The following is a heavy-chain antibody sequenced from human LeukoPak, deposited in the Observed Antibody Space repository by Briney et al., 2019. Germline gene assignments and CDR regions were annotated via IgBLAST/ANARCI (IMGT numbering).Heavy chain of an antibody. D-gene: IGHD3-10*01. J-gene: IGHJ4*02. CDR2: IIPIFGTA. Sequence: SVKVSCKASGGTFSSYAISWVRHAPGQGLEWMGRIIPIFGTANYAQKFQGSVTITTDESTSTAYLELSSLRSEDTAVYYCARGGSSRGDRFDYWGQGTLVTVSS. CDR3: ARGGSSRGDRFDY. CDR1: GGTFSSYA. V-gene: IGHV1-69*05.